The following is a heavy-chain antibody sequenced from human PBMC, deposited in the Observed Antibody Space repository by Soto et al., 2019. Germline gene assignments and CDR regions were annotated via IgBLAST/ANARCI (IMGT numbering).Heavy chain of an antibody. CDR1: GFTFSSYS. Sequence: EVQLVESGGGLVQPGGSLRLSCAASGFTFSSYSMNWVRQAPGKGLEWVSYISSSSSTIYYADSVKGRFTISRDNANNSLYLQMNSLRDEDPAVYYCARPGPAYASSWWAFDYWGQGTLVTVSS. CDR2: ISSSSSTI. V-gene: IGHV3-48*02. J-gene: IGHJ4*02. D-gene: IGHD2-8*02. CDR3: ARPGPAYASSWWAFDY.